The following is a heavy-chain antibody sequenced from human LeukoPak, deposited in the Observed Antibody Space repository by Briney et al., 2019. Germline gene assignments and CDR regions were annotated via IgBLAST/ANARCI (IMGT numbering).Heavy chain of an antibody. Sequence: ASVKVSCKASGFTFSDYYIEWLRQAPGQGPEWMGWINPNTGSTNYAQKFQGRVTMTRDTSISTAYMELSRLRSDDTAVYYCARDYYGSGSSYGMDVWGQGTTVTVSS. D-gene: IGHD3-10*01. V-gene: IGHV1-2*02. CDR1: GFTFSDYY. CDR3: ARDYYGSGSSYGMDV. CDR2: INPNTGST. J-gene: IGHJ6*02.